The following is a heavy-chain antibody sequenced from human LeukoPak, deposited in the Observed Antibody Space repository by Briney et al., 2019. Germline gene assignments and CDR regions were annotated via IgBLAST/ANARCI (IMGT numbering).Heavy chain of an antibody. Sequence: GGSLRLSCLASGFTFSGHSMDWVRQAPGKGLEWVAAISTTSGNIYYADSVKGRFTISRDNAKNSLYLQMDSLRVEDTALYYCARRAPSHDFDDWGQGTLVTVSS. CDR1: GFTFSGHS. CDR2: ISTTSGNI. J-gene: IGHJ4*02. CDR3: ARRAPSHDFDD. V-gene: IGHV3-21*01.